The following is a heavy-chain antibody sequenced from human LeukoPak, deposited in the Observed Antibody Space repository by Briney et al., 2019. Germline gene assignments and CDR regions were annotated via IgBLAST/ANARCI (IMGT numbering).Heavy chain of an antibody. CDR3: ARDSSSGWWN. J-gene: IGHJ4*02. CDR2: IYYSGRT. V-gene: IGHV4-39*07. D-gene: IGHD6-19*01. CDR1: DSSISSSSYY. Sequence: SETLSLPCTVSDSSISSSSYYWGGIRQPPGKGLEWIGSIYYSGRTYYNPSLNSRVTISVDTSKNQSSLRLSSVTAAAPAVSYCARDSSSGWWNWGQGTLVTVSP.